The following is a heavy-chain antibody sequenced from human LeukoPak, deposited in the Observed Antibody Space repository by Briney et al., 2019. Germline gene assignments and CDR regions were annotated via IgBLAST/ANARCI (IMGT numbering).Heavy chain of an antibody. V-gene: IGHV4-59*01. J-gene: IGHJ5*02. CDR3: ARGIVVINCFDP. D-gene: IGHD3-22*01. CDR1: WVPISSYY. Sequence: PSETLSLTWTVSWVPISSYYCSWIRPHAGKGLEVIGYIYYSGSTNYNPSLKSRVTISVDTSKNQFSLKLSSVTAADPAVYYCARGIVVINCFDPWGQGTLVTVSS. CDR2: IYYSGST.